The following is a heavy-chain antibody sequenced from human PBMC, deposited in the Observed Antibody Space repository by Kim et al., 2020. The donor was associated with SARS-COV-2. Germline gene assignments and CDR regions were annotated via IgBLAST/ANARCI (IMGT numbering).Heavy chain of an antibody. CDR1: GASFSGYY. CDR2: INHSGST. Sequence: SETLSLTCAVYGASFSGYYWSWIRQPPGKGLEWIGEINHSGSTNYNPSLKSRVTISVDTSKNQFSLKLSSVTAADTAVYYCARGMVLYSSGWSAPKGWFDPWGQGTLVTVSS. J-gene: IGHJ5*02. D-gene: IGHD6-19*01. CDR3: ARGMVLYSSGWSAPKGWFDP. V-gene: IGHV4-34*01.